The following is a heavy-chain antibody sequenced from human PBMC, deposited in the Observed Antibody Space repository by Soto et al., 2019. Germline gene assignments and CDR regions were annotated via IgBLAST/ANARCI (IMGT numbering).Heavy chain of an antibody. Sequence: GGSLRLSCAASGFTFSSYAMHWVRQAPGKGLEWVAVISYDGSNKYYADSVKGRFTISRDNSKNTLYPQMNSLRAEDTAVYYCAKGYYYDSSGYCDYWGQGTLVTVSS. CDR1: GFTFSSYA. CDR3: AKGYYYDSSGYCDY. CDR2: ISYDGSNK. D-gene: IGHD3-22*01. V-gene: IGHV3-30-3*01. J-gene: IGHJ4*02.